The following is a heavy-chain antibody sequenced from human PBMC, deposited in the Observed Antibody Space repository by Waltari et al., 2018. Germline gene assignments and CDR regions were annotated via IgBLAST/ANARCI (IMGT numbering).Heavy chain of an antibody. CDR2: ISSSSSTI. Sequence: EVQLVESGGGLVQPGGSLRLSCAASGFTFSSYSMNWVRQDPGKGLEWVSYISSSSSTIYYADSVKGRFTISRDNAKNSLYLQMNSLRAEDTAVYYCARDGGSSSWYYYYGMDVWGQGTTVTVSS. CDR1: GFTFSSYS. D-gene: IGHD6-13*01. J-gene: IGHJ6*02. V-gene: IGHV3-48*01. CDR3: ARDGGSSSWYYYYGMDV.